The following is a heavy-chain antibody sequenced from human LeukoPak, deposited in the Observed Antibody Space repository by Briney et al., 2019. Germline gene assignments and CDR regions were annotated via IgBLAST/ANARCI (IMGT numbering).Heavy chain of an antibody. CDR2: IKGDGTEG. D-gene: IGHD2/OR15-2a*01. J-gene: IGHJ6*03. CDR3: ATRKCSISACRASSHHCMDF. V-gene: IGHV3-7*01. CDR1: GFTFSDYW. Sequence: GSLRLSCAASGFTFSDYWMTWVRQAPGKGLEWVANIKGDGTEGNYVDSVKGRFTVSRDNAKNSLYLQLNSLKVEDTAVYYCATRKCSISACRASSHHCMDFWGKGTTVTVSS.